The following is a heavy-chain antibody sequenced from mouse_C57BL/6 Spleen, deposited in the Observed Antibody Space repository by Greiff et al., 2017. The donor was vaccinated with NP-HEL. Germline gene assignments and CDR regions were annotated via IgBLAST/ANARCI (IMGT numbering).Heavy chain of an antibody. CDR1: GYAFSSSW. Sequence: VQLQQSGPELVKPGASVKISCKASGYAFSSSWMNWVKQRPGKGLEWIGRIYPGDGDTNYNGKFKGKATLTADKSSSTAYMQLSSLTSEDSAVYFCALFITTVVATDYWGQGTTLTVSS. J-gene: IGHJ2*01. D-gene: IGHD1-1*01. V-gene: IGHV1-82*01. CDR3: ALFITTVVATDY. CDR2: IYPGDGDT.